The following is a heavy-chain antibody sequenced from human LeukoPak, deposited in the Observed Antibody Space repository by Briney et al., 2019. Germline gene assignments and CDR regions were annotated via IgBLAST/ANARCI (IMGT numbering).Heavy chain of an antibody. CDR2: IKSKTDGGTT. CDR1: GFTFSNAW. V-gene: IGHV3-15*01. CDR3: TTDLPRELLLFDY. J-gene: IGHJ4*02. D-gene: IGHD1-26*01. Sequence: PGGSLRLSCAASGFTFSNAWMSWVRQAPGKGLEWVGRIKSKTDGGTTDYAAPVKGRFTISRDDSKNTLYLQMNSLKTEDTAVYYCTTDLPRELLLFDYWGQGTLVTVSS.